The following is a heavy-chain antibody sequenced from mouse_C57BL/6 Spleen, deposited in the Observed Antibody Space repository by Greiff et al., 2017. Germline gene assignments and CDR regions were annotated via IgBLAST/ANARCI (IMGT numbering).Heavy chain of an antibody. Sequence: EVQLQQSGPELVKPGASVKISCKASGYTFTDYYMNWVKQSHGKSLEWIGDINPNNGGTSYNQKFKGKAPLTVDKSSSTPYMELLSLTSEDSAVYYCARYEGRDYGNFFDYWGQGTTLTVSS. D-gene: IGHD2-1*01. CDR3: ARYEGRDYGNFFDY. V-gene: IGHV1-26*01. J-gene: IGHJ2*01. CDR2: INPNNGGT. CDR1: GYTFTDYY.